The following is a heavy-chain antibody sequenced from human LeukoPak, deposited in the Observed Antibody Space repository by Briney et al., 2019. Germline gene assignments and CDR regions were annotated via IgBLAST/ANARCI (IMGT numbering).Heavy chain of an antibody. V-gene: IGHV3-15*01. J-gene: IGHJ3*02. CDR3: TTRSGSQRGPAFHI. Sequence: GGSLRLSCAASGFTFNNARMSWVPQAPGRGREWVARIKRKADGGTTDYAATVKGRFPISRDDSKKMLYLQMNSLKTEDTAEYYCTTRSGSQRGPAFHIWGQGTMVTVSS. CDR2: IKRKADGGTT. D-gene: IGHD1-26*01. CDR1: GFTFNNAR.